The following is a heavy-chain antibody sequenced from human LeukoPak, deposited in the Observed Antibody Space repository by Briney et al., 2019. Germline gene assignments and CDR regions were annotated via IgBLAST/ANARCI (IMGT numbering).Heavy chain of an antibody. CDR3: ATPSLSSAWADAFDI. Sequence: ASVKVSCKVSGYTLTELSMHWVRQAPGKGLEWMGGFDPEDGETIYAQKFQGRVTMTEDTSTDTAYMELSSLRSEDTAVYYCATPSLSSAWADAFDIWGQGTMVTVSS. J-gene: IGHJ3*02. V-gene: IGHV1-24*01. CDR2: FDPEDGET. CDR1: GYTLTELS. D-gene: IGHD6-19*01.